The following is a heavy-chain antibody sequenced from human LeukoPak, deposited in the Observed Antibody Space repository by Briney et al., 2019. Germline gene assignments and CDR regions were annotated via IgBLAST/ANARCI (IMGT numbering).Heavy chain of an antibody. CDR1: GYTFTSYA. CDR2: INAGNGNT. V-gene: IGHV1-3*01. CDR3: AREYYEGAFDI. D-gene: IGHD2/OR15-2a*01. J-gene: IGHJ3*02. Sequence: ASVKVSCKASGYTFTSYAMHWVRQAPGQRLEWMGWINAGNGNTKYSQKLQGRVTMTTDTSTSTAYMELRSLRSDDTAVYYCAREYYEGAFDIWGQGTMVTVSS.